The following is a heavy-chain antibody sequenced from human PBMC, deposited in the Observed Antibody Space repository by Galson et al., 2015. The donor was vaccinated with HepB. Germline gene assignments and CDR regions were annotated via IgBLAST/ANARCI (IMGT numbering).Heavy chain of an antibody. CDR3: AKDGEGWPPGRRIQH. Sequence: SLRLSCAASGFSFDDFAMHWVRQVPGKGLEWVSGISWKSGSIDYADSVKGRFTISRDNAKNSLYLQMNSLRAEDTALYFCAKDGEGWPPGRRIQHWGQGTLVTVSS. CDR2: ISWKSGSI. J-gene: IGHJ1*01. D-gene: IGHD1-14*01. V-gene: IGHV3-9*01. CDR1: GFSFDDFA.